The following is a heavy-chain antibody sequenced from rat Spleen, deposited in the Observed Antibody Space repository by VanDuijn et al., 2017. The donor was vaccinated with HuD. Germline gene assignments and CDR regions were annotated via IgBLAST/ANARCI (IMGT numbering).Heavy chain of an antibody. J-gene: IGHJ2*01. CDR3: ARHNSGYFDY. D-gene: IGHD4-3*01. CDR2: ISSGGGNT. V-gene: IGHV5S13*01. CDR1: GFTFSSHV. Sequence: EVQLVESGGDLVQPGRSLKLSCAASGFTFSSHVMAWVRQAPTKGLEWVASISSGGGNTFYRDSVKGRFTISRDNAKATLYLQMDSLRFEDTATYYCARHNSGYFDYWGQGVMVTVSS.